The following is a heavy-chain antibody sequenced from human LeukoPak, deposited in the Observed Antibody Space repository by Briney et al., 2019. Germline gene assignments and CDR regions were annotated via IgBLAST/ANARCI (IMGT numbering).Heavy chain of an antibody. J-gene: IGHJ6*03. CDR3: AKNRGAGSHYYYHMNV. Sequence: GGSLRLSCAASGFTFKKYWMDWVRQVPGKGLECLANIKEDGSETYYADSVKGRFTISRDNSKNTLYLQLNSLRVEDTAVYYCAKNRGAGSHYYYHMNVWGKGTTVTVSS. D-gene: IGHD1-26*01. CDR2: IKEDGSET. CDR1: GFTFKKYW. V-gene: IGHV3-7*03.